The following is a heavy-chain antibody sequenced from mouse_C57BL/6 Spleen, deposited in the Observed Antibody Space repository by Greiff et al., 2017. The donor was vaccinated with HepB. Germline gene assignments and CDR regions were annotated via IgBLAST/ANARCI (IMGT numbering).Heavy chain of an antibody. CDR1: GYSITSGYY. CDR3: ARDRGYGSHFDY. Sequence: EVQLQQSGPGLVKPSQSLSLTCSVTGYSITSGYYWNWIRQFPGNKLEWMGYISYDGSNNYNPSLKNRISITRDTSKNQFFLKLNSVTTEDTATYYCARDRGYGSHFDYWGQGTTLTVSS. D-gene: IGHD1-1*01. CDR2: ISYDGSN. V-gene: IGHV3-6*01. J-gene: IGHJ2*01.